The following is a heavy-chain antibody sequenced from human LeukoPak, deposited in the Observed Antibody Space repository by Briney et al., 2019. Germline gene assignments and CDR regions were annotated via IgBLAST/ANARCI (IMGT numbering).Heavy chain of an antibody. Sequence: PSETLSLTCAVYGGSFSGYYWSWIRQPPEKGLDWIGEITRTGRVNYNPALKGRVTMSLDTSKNQFSLELSSMTAADTAAFYCARLGVTAAGPQDYWGQGTLVTVSS. J-gene: IGHJ4*02. CDR2: ITRTGRV. CDR1: GGSFSGYY. V-gene: IGHV4-34*01. D-gene: IGHD2-21*02. CDR3: ARLGVTAAGPQDY.